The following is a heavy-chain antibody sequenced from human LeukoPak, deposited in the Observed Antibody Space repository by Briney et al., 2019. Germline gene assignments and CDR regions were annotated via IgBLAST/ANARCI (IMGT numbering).Heavy chain of an antibody. CDR1: GYTFTGYY. CDR3: ATIPMYSGSYSYAFDI. J-gene: IGHJ3*02. CDR2: INPNSGGT. V-gene: IGHV1-2*06. Sequence: GASVKVSCKASGYTFTGYYMHWVRQAPGQGLDWMGRINPNSGGTNYAQKFQGRVTMTRDTSISTAYMELSRLRSDDTAVYYCATIPMYSGSYSYAFDIWGQGTMVTVSS. D-gene: IGHD1-26*01.